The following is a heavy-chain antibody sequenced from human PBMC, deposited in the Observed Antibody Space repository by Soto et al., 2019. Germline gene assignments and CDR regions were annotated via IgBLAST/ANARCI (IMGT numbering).Heavy chain of an antibody. Sequence: PGGSLRLSCAASAFTFSSYAMSWVRQAPGKRLEWVSAISGSGGSTYYADSVKGRFTISRDNSKNTLYLQMNSLRAEDTAVYYCAKEDYDIVTEREGVGDYYYYGMDVWGQGTTVTVSS. CDR3: AKEDYDIVTEREGVGDYYYYGMDV. CDR1: AFTFSSYA. J-gene: IGHJ6*02. CDR2: ISGSGGST. D-gene: IGHD3-9*01. V-gene: IGHV3-23*01.